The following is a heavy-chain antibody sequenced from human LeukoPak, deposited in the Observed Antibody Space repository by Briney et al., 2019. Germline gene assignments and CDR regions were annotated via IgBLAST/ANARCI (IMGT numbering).Heavy chain of an antibody. CDR2: INGDGGST. D-gene: IGHD5-18*01. CDR3: ARDRATAMFDY. Sequence: SGGSLRLSCAASGFSFSSYWMHWVRQAPGKGLVWVSRINGDGGSTTYADSVKGRFTIYRDNAKNTLYLQMNSLRAEETAVYYCARDRATAMFDYWAQGTLVTVSS. CDR1: GFSFSSYW. J-gene: IGHJ4*02. V-gene: IGHV3-74*01.